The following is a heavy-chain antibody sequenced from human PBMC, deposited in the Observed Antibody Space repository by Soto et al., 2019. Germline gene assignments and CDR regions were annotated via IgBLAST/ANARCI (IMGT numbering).Heavy chain of an antibody. D-gene: IGHD3-10*01. Sequence: EVQLVESGGGLVQPGGSLRLSCAASGFTLSGRSMHWVRQAPGKGLVWVSGIDNAGTDSTYADSVKGRFTSSRDNAKNMLYLQMNSMRVEDTAVDYCTRGWFGPDVWGKGTTVTVSS. CDR2: IDNAGTDS. CDR3: TRGWFGPDV. CDR1: GFTLSGRS. V-gene: IGHV3-74*02. J-gene: IGHJ6*04.